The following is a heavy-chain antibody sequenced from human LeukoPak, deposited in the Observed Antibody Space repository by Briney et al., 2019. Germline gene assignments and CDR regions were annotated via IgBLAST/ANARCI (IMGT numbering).Heavy chain of an antibody. CDR1: GFTFSTYS. V-gene: IGHV3-48*01. D-gene: IGHD2-21*02. CDR2: ISSSSSTK. Sequence: GGSLRLSFSASGFTFSTYSMNWVRQAPGKGRGWVSYISSSSSTKYYADSMKGRFTISRDNAKNSLYLQMNSLRAEDTAVYYCARGDPENYNYYYMDVWGKGTTVTVSS. J-gene: IGHJ6*03. CDR3: ARGDPENYNYYYMDV.